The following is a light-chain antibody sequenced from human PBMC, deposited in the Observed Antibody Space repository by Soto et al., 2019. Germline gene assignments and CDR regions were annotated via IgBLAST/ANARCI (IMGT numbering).Light chain of an antibody. CDR1: QGIASW. CDR3: LKTNNFPS. V-gene: IGKV1D-12*01. J-gene: IGKJ4*01. CDR2: AAS. Sequence: DIQMTQSPSSVSASVGDRVTITCRASQGIASWLAWYQQKPGKAPKLLIFAASSLQSGVPPRFSGTGSGTDFTLTISSLPPEDSATYYCLKTNNFPSFGGGTKVDIK.